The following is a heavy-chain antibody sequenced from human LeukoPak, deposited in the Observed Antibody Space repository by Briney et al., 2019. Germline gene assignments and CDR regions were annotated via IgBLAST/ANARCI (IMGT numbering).Heavy chain of an antibody. D-gene: IGHD1-26*01. CDR1: GGSISSSSYY. CDR2: IYYSGST. CDR3: ARQNSGALYY. J-gene: IGHJ4*02. Sequence: PSETLSLTCTVSGGSISSSSYYWGWIRQPPGKGLEWIGGIYYSGSTYYNPSLKSRVTMSVDTSKNQFSLKLSSVTAADTAVYYCARQNSGALYYWGQGTLVTVSS. V-gene: IGHV4-39*01.